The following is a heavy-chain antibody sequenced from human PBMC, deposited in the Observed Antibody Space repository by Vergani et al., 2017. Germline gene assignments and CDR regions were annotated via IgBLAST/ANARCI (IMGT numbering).Heavy chain of an antibody. Sequence: QVQLQESGPGLVKPSQTLALTCTVSGGSISSGSYYWSWIRQPAGKGLEWIGRIYTSGSTNYNPSLKSRVTMSVDTSKNQFSLKLSSVTAADTAGYYCARTMXSGVPYGDYLHFDYWGQGTLVTVSS. CDR2: IYTSGST. CDR1: GGSISSGSYY. CDR3: ARTMXSGVPYGDYLHFDY. V-gene: IGHV4-61*02. J-gene: IGHJ4*02. D-gene: IGHD4-17*01.